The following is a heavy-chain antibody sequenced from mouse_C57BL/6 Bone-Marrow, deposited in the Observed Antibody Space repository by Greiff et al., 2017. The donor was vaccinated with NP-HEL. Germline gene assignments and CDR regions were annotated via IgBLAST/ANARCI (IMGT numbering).Heavy chain of an antibody. CDR1: GFTFSDYY. D-gene: IGHD1-1*01. Sequence: VQLVESGGGLVQPGGSLKLSCAASGFTFSDYYMYWVRQTPEKRLEWVAYISNGGGSTYYPDTVKGRFTISRDNAKNTLYLQMSRLKSEDTAMYYCARFITTYAMDYWGQGTSVTVSS. J-gene: IGHJ4*01. CDR3: ARFITTYAMDY. CDR2: ISNGGGST. V-gene: IGHV5-12*01.